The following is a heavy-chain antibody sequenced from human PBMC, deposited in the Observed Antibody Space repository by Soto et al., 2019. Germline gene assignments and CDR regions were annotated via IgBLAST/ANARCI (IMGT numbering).Heavy chain of an antibody. CDR1: RFTFSSFA. V-gene: IGHV3-23*01. Sequence: EVQLLESGGGLVQPGGSLRLSCAASRFTFSSFAMSWVRQAPGKGLEWVSGISAGGGSTYYADSVKGRFSISRDNSKNTVYLQMNSLRAEDTAVYYCAKVWTYFYSTDVWGKGTTVTVSS. CDR3: AKVWTYFYSTDV. D-gene: IGHD2-21*01. J-gene: IGHJ6*03. CDR2: ISAGGGST.